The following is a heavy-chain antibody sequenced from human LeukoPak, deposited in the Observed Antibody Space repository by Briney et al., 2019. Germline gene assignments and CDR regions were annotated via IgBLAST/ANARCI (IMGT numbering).Heavy chain of an antibody. CDR2: ISGSGGAT. J-gene: IGHJ6*03. Sequence: GGSLRLSCAASGFTFSGYGMSWVRQAPGKGLEWVSTISGSGGATYYADSVKGRFTISRDNSKNTLYLQMNSLRAEDTAVYYCAKDPFTRSIAVAGARGVYMDVWGKGTTVTISS. V-gene: IGHV3-23*01. CDR1: GFTFSGYG. CDR3: AKDPFTRSIAVAGARGVYMDV. D-gene: IGHD6-19*01.